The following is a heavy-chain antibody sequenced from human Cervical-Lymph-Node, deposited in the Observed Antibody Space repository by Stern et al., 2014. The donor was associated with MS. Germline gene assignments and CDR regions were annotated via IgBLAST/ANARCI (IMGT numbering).Heavy chain of an antibody. CDR1: GYSFTSYW. Sequence: EVQLEESGAEVKKPGESLKISCKGSGYSFTSYWIGWVRQMPGKGLERMGIIYPGDSDTRYSPSFQGQVTISADKSISTAYLQWSSLKASDTAMYYCARLVATVGMDYYYGMDVWGQGTTVTVSS. CDR2: IYPGDSDT. V-gene: IGHV5-51*01. CDR3: ARLVATVGMDYYYGMDV. J-gene: IGHJ6*02. D-gene: IGHD5-12*01.